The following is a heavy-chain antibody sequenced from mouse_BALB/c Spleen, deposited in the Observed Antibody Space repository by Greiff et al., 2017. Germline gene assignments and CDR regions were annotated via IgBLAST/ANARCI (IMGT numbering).Heavy chain of an antibody. V-gene: IGHV2-2*02. CDR3: ARDYYGSYFDV. J-gene: IGHJ1*01. CDR2: IWSGGST. D-gene: IGHD1-2*01. Sequence: VKLQESGPGLVQPSQSLSITCTVSGFSLTSYGVHWVRQSPGKGLEWLGVIWSGGSTDYNAAFISRLSISKDNSKSQVFFKMNSLQANDTAIYYCARDYYGSYFDVWGAGTTVTVSS. CDR1: GFSLTSYG.